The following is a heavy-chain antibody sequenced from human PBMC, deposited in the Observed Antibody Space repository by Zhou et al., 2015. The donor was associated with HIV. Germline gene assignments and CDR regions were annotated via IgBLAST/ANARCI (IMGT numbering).Heavy chain of an antibody. CDR2: ISGYNGDT. J-gene: IGHJ6*02. CDR3: ARDIPTRHFDSIGYYSQYYYAMDV. D-gene: IGHD3-22*01. CDR1: RYTFTSYG. V-gene: IGHV1-18*04. Sequence: QVQLVQSGPEVKKPGASVKVSCKASRYTFTSYGISWVRQAPGQGLEWMGWISGYNGDTDYAQKVQGRVTMTTDTSTSTAYMELRSLRSDDTAVYYCARDIPTRHFDSIGYYSQYYYAMDVWGQGTSVTVSS.